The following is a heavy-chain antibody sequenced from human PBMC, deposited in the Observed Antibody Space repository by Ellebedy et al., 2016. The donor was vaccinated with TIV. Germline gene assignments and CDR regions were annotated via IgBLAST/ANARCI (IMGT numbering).Heavy chain of an antibody. CDR1: GFTFSSYG. CDR2: IIGSGSNT. Sequence: GESLKISCAASGFTFSSYGMNWVRQAPGRRLEWVSSIIGSGSNTYYADSVKGRFTISRDNSKNTLYLQMNSLRAEDTAVYSCAKGSIASAATCLDHWGQGTLVTISS. D-gene: IGHD6-13*01. J-gene: IGHJ4*02. V-gene: IGHV3-23*01. CDR3: AKGSIASAATCLDH.